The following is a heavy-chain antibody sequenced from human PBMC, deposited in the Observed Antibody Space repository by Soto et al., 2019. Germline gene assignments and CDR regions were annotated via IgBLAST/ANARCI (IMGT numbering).Heavy chain of an antibody. CDR1: GFTFSNAW. CDR2: IKSKTDGGTT. Sequence: GGSLRLSCAASGFTFSNAWMNWVRQAPGKGLEWVGRIKSKTDGGTTDYAAPGKGRFTISRDDSKNTLYLQMNSLKTEDTAVYYCTTPGLVTYYYDSSGYYSAQFDYWGQGTLVTVSS. D-gene: IGHD3-22*01. V-gene: IGHV3-15*07. J-gene: IGHJ4*02. CDR3: TTPGLVTYYYDSSGYYSAQFDY.